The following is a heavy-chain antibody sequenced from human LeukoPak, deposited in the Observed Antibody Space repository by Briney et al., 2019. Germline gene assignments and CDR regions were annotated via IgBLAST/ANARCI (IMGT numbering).Heavy chain of an antibody. CDR2: ISGSGGST. V-gene: IGHV3-23*01. CDR3: AKRRRIQLWPGDYFDY. D-gene: IGHD5-18*01. J-gene: IGHJ4*02. Sequence: GGSPRLSCAASGFTFSSYAMSWVRQAPGKGLEWVSAISGSGGSTYYADSVKGRFTISRDNSKNTLCLQMNSLRAEDTAVYYCAKRRRIQLWPGDYFDYWGQGTLVTVSS. CDR1: GFTFSSYA.